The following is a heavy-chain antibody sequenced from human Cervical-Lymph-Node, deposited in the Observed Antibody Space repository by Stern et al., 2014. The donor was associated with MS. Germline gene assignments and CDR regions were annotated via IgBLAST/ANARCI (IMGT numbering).Heavy chain of an antibody. Sequence: EVQLVESGAEVKKPGESLKISCKGSGYAFSNYWIGWVRQRPGKCLQWLGIIYPGDSDTSYTPYFQVQVANSALRFITPTFLHSDSLKASDTAMYYCSRHGVGATILDYWGQGTPVTVSS. J-gene: IGHJ4*02. D-gene: IGHD5-24*01. V-gene: IGHV5-51*01. CDR2: IYPGDSDT. CDR1: GYAFSNYW. CDR3: SRHGVGATILDY.